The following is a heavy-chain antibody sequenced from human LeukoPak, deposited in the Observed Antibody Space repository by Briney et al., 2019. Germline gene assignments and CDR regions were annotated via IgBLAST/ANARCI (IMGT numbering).Heavy chain of an antibody. CDR1: GGTFSSYT. J-gene: IGHJ6*03. V-gene: IGHV1-69*02. D-gene: IGHD2-2*02. CDR2: IIPILGIA. CDR3: ARVGYGYCSSTSCYKDYMDV. Sequence: SVKVSCKGSGGTFSSYTISWVRQAPGQGLEWMGRIIPILGIANYAQKFQGRVTITADKSTSTAYMELSSLRSEDTAVYYCARVGYGYCSSTSCYKDYMDVWGKGTTVTVSS.